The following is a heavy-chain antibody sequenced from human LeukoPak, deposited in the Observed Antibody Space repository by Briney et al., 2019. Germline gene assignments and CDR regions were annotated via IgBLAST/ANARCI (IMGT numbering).Heavy chain of an antibody. CDR1: GFTVSGNY. D-gene: IGHD2-2*01. V-gene: IGHV3-53*01. CDR3: ARDCSSTSCYPYYGMDV. Sequence: GSLRLSCAASGFTVSGNYMSWVRQAPGKGLEWVSIIYSGGSTYYADSVKGRFTISRDNSKNTLYLQLNSLRAEDTAVYYCARDCSSTSCYPYYGMDVWGQGTTVTVSS. J-gene: IGHJ6*02. CDR2: IYSGGST.